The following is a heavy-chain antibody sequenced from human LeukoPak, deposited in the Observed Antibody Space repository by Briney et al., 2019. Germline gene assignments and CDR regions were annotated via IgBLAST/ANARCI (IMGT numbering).Heavy chain of an antibody. CDR1: GGSISGDY. CDR3: VRDSGSGWYDY. V-gene: IGHV4-4*07. Sequence: SETLSLTCTVSGGSISGDYWNWIRQPAGKGLEWIGRMHTSGSTNHNPSLKSRITMSVDRSKNQFSLKLSSVTAADTAVYYCVRDSGSGWYDYWGQGTLVTVSS. J-gene: IGHJ4*02. D-gene: IGHD6-19*01. CDR2: MHTSGST.